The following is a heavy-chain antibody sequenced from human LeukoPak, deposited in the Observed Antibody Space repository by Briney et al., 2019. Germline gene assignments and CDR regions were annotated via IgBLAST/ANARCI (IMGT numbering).Heavy chain of an antibody. CDR1: GFTFDDYG. J-gene: IGHJ3*02. CDR3: ATRVTADSYDASDI. V-gene: IGHV3-20*04. Sequence: GGSLRLSCAASGFTFDDYGMSWVRQAPGKGLEWVSGINWNGGSTGYADSVKGRFTISRDNDKNSLYLQMNSLRAEDTALYYCATRVTADSYDASDIWGQGTMVTVSS. D-gene: IGHD6-13*01. CDR2: INWNGGST.